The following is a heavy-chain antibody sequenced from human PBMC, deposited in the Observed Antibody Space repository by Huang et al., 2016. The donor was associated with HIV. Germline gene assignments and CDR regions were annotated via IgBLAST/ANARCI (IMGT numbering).Heavy chain of an antibody. J-gene: IGHJ6*03. Sequence: QVQLQQWGAGLLRPSETLSLTCAVYGGSFSGYYGTWIRQPPGKGLEWIGDINQSESTTYNPSLKSRVTISVDTSRNQFSLTLTSVTAADTAVYYCARGQGGYYYYYMDVWGKGTTVTVSS. CDR1: GGSFSGYY. CDR3: ARGQGGYYYYYMDV. CDR2: INQSEST. V-gene: IGHV4-34*01.